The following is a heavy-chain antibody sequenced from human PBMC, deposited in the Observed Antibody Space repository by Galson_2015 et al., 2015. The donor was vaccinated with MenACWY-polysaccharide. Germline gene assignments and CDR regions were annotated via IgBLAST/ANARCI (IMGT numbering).Heavy chain of an antibody. CDR1: GYTFTDYN. D-gene: IGHD6-19*01. J-gene: IGHJ4*02. CDR2: INPDSGDT. CDR3: TRGVLAVARVPTSGSNDF. Sequence: SVKVSCKASGYTFTDYNMYWVRQAPGQGHEWMGWINPDSGDTKSAQKFQGRVTMTRDVSISTAYMELSWLRSDDTAVYYCTRGVLAVARVPTSGSNDFWGQGTLVTVSS. V-gene: IGHV1-2*02.